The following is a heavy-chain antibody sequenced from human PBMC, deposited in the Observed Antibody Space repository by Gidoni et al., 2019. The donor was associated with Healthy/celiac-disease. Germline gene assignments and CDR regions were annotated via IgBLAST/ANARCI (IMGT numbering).Heavy chain of an antibody. D-gene: IGHD6-6*01. Sequence: EVQLVESGGGLVKPGGSLRLSCAASGFTFSNAWMSWVRQAPGKGLEWVGRIKSKTDGGTTDYAAPVKGRFTISRDDSKNTLYLQMNSLKTEDTAVYYCTTEEQQLVWWFDPWGQGTLVTVSS. CDR1: GFTFSNAW. CDR2: IKSKTDGGTT. J-gene: IGHJ5*02. V-gene: IGHV3-15*01. CDR3: TTEEQQLVWWFDP.